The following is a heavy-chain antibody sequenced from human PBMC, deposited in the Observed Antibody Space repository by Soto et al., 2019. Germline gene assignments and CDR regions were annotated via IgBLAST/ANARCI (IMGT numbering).Heavy chain of an antibody. J-gene: IGHJ4*02. Sequence: PGGSLRLSCAASGFTFSSFAMHWVRQAPGKGLEWVAVISDDGSNKYYADSVKGRFTISRDNSKNTLYLQMSSLRSEDTAVYSCARVEQWLYIAKYWGQGTLVTVYS. D-gene: IGHD6-19*01. CDR3: ARVEQWLYIAKY. V-gene: IGHV3-30-3*01. CDR1: GFTFSSFA. CDR2: ISDDGSNK.